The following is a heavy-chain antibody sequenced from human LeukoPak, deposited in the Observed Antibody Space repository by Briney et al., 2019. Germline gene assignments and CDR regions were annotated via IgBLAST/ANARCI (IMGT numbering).Heavy chain of an antibody. J-gene: IGHJ5*02. CDR2: IIPIFGTA. Sequence: SAKVSCKASGGTFSSYAISWVRQAPGQGLEWMGRIIPIFGTANYAQKFQGRVTITTDESTSTAYMELSSLRSEDTAVYYCARHYGSGSYFWFDPWGQGTLVTVSS. CDR3: ARHYGSGSYFWFDP. D-gene: IGHD3-10*01. CDR1: GGTFSSYA. V-gene: IGHV1-69*05.